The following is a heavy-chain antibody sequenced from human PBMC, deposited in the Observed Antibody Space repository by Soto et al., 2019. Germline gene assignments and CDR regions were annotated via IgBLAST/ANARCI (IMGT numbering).Heavy chain of an antibody. CDR3: AREGGGSYYYYYGMDV. CDR2: ISYDGSNK. D-gene: IGHD1-26*01. V-gene: IGHV3-30-3*01. J-gene: IGHJ6*02. CDR1: GFTFSSYA. Sequence: QVQLVESGGGVVQPGRSLRLSCAASGFTFSSYAMHWVRQAPGKGLEWVAVISYDGSNKYYADSVKGRFTISRDNSKNTLYLQMNSLRAEDTAAYYCAREGGGSYYYYYGMDVWGQGTTVTVSS.